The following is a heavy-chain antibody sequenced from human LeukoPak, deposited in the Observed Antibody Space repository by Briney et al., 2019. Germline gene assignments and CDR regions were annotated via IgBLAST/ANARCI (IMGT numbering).Heavy chain of an antibody. V-gene: IGHV3-74*03. Sequence: GGSLRLSCAASGFTFSSYWTHWVRHAPGKGLVWVSRINSDGSGTMYADSGKGRFTISRDNAKNTLYLQMNGLRAEDTAVYYCATRLAYSSSWYHPFDPWGQGTLVTVSS. D-gene: IGHD6-13*01. CDR3: ATRLAYSSSWYHPFDP. CDR2: INSDGSGT. CDR1: GFTFSSYW. J-gene: IGHJ5*02.